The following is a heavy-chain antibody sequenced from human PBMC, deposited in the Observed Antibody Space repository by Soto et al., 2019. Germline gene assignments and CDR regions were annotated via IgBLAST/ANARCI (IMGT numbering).Heavy chain of an antibody. V-gene: IGHV3-23*01. CDR2: ISGSGGST. Sequence: GGSLRLSCAASGFTFSSYAMSWVRQAPGKGLEWVSAISGSGGSTYYADSVKGRFTISRDNSKNTLYLQMNSLRAEDTAVYYCAKAPPGIFPPYYYYYYMDVWGKGTTVTVSS. CDR1: GFTFSSYA. CDR3: AKAPPGIFPPYYYYYYMDV. J-gene: IGHJ6*03. D-gene: IGHD3-3*01.